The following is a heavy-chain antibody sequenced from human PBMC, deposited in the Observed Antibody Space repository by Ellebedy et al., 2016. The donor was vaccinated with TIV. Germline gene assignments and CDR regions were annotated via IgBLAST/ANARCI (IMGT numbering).Heavy chain of an antibody. D-gene: IGHD1-1*01. CDR1: GFTFSDHY. Sequence: PGGSLRLSCAASGFTFSDHYMDWVRRAPGKGQEWVGRTRDKANRYTTEYAASVKGRFTISRDDSKSSLYLQMNSLKTEDTAVYYCAKIYKSDRGWNVADYWGQGTLVTVSS. J-gene: IGHJ4*02. V-gene: IGHV3-72*01. CDR3: AKIYKSDRGWNVADY. CDR2: TRDKANRYTT.